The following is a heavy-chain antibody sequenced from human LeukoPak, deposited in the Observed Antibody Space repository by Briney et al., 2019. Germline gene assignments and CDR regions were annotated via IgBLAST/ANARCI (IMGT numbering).Heavy chain of an antibody. V-gene: IGHV4-39*01. J-gene: IGHJ4*02. CDR3: AKLTAYDAPIDY. D-gene: IGHD1-20*01. Sequence: PSETLSLTCTVSDGSISSSSYYWGWVRQPPGKGLEWIGTIYYSGSTYYNPSLKSRVTISVDTSKSQFSLRLNSVTAADTAIYYCAKLTAYDAPIDYWGQGTLVTVSS. CDR1: DGSISSSSYY. CDR2: IYYSGST.